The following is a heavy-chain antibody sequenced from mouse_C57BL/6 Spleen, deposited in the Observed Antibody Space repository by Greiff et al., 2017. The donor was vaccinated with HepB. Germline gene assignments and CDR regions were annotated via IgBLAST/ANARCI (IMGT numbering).Heavy chain of an antibody. CDR2: ISDGGSYT. Sequence: EVQGVESGGGLVKPGGSLKLSCAASGFTFSSYAMSWVRQTPEKRLEWVATISDGGSYTYYPDNVKGRFTISRDNAKNNLYLQMSHLKSEDTAMYYCAADYYGSSPVAYWGQGTLVTVSA. D-gene: IGHD1-1*01. J-gene: IGHJ3*01. V-gene: IGHV5-4*01. CDR3: AADYYGSSPVAY. CDR1: GFTFSSYA.